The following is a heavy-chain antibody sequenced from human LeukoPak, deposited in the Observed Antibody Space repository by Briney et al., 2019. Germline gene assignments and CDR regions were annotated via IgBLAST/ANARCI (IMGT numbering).Heavy chain of an antibody. CDR1: GFTVSNNY. Sequence: PGGSLRLSCAASGFTVSNNYMSWVRQAPGKGLEWVSVIYTGVSTYYADSVKGRFAISRDNSKNTLYLQMNSLRAEDTGVYYCARVRPHPILDVRGKGTTVTVSS. CDR2: IYTGVST. D-gene: IGHD6-6*01. V-gene: IGHV3-53*01. CDR3: ARVRPHPILDV. J-gene: IGHJ6*04.